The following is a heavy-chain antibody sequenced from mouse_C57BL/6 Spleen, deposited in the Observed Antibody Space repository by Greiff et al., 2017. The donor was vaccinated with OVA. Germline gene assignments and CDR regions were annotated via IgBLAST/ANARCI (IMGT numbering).Heavy chain of an antibody. V-gene: IGHV6-6*01. CDR2: IRKKANNHAT. CDR3: TSYGSSYDGYFDV. Sequence: EVQGVESGGGLVQPGGSMKLSCAASGFTFSDAWMDWVRQSPEKGLEWVGEIRKKANNHATYYAESVKGRFTISKDYSKSSVYLQMNSLRAEDTGIYYCTSYGSSYDGYFDVWGTGTTVTVSS. D-gene: IGHD1-1*01. J-gene: IGHJ1*03. CDR1: GFTFSDAW.